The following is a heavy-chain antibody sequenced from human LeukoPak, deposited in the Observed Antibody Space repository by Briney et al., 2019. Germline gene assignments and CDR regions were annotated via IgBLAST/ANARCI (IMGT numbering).Heavy chain of an antibody. D-gene: IGHD6-25*01. CDR1: GFTFSSHW. J-gene: IGHJ4*02. CDR3: ARATSAARLDY. Sequence: GGSLRLSCEASGFTFSSHWMNWVRQAPGGGLEWVANIKQDGSEKQYVASVKGRFTISRDNAKNSLYLQLDSLRAEDTAVYYCARATSAARLDYWGQGTLVTVSS. CDR2: IKQDGSEK. V-gene: IGHV3-7*01.